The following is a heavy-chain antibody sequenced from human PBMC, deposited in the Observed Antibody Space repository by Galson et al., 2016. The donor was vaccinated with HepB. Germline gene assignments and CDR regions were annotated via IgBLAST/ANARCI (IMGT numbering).Heavy chain of an antibody. V-gene: IGHV5-51*01. D-gene: IGHD2-21*02. CDR2: IYPADSDF. Sequence: SGAEVKKPGESLKISCKGSGYSFTSYWIGWVRQTPGKGLEWMGIIYPADSDFRYSPSFEGQVTISADKSISTAYLQWSSLKASDTAMYYCARQVTASSGQGEAIDYWGQGTLVTVSS. CDR3: ARQVTASSGQGEAIDY. CDR1: GYSFTSYW. J-gene: IGHJ4*02.